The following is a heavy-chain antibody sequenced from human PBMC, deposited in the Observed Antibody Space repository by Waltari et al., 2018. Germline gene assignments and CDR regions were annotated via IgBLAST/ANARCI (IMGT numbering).Heavy chain of an antibody. CDR1: GFTFSSYA. CDR2: ISGSGGST. D-gene: IGHD6-6*01. V-gene: IGHV3-23*01. J-gene: IGHJ3*02. CDR3: AGVGGSSSSFAFDI. Sequence: EVQLLESGGGLVQPGGSLRLSCAASGFTFSSYAMSWVRQAPGKGLEWGSAISGSGGSTYYADAVKGRFTISRDNSKNTLYLQMNSLRAEDTAVYYCAGVGGSSSSFAFDIWGQGTMVTVSS.